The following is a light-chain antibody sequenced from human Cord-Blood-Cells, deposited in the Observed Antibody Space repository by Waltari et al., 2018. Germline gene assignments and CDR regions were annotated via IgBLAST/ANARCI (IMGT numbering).Light chain of an antibody. V-gene: IGLV2-14*01. J-gene: IGLJ2*01. CDR3: SSYTSSSTVV. CDR1: THDARGYNS. Sequence: QSALTQPASVSGSSGHSITLSRPGTTHDARGYNSDSWYQQHPGKAPKLMIYDVSNRPSGVSNRFSGSKSGNTASLTISGLQAEDEADYYCSSYTSSSTVVFGGGTKLTVL. CDR2: DVS.